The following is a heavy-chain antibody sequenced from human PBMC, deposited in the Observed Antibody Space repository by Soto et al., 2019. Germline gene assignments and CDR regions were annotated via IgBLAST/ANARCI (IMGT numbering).Heavy chain of an antibody. V-gene: IGHV1-69*13. D-gene: IGHD5-18*01. Sequence: SVPVSCKASGGTFSSYAISWVRQAPGQGLEWMGGIIPIFGTANYAQKFRGRVTITADESTSTAYMELSSLRSEDTAVYYCARAKDSYGEPSPFDYWGQGTLVTVSS. J-gene: IGHJ4*02. CDR2: IIPIFGTA. CDR1: GGTFSSYA. CDR3: ARAKDSYGEPSPFDY.